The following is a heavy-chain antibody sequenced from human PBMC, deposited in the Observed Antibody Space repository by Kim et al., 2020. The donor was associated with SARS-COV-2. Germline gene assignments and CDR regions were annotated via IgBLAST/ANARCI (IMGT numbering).Heavy chain of an antibody. V-gene: IGHV1-3*01. D-gene: IGHD6-19*01. CDR2: NT. CDR3: ARDRDSSGDY. J-gene: IGHJ4*02. Sequence: NTKYSQKFQGRVTITRDTSASTAYMELSSLRSEDTAVYYCARDRDSSGDYWGQGTLVTVSS.